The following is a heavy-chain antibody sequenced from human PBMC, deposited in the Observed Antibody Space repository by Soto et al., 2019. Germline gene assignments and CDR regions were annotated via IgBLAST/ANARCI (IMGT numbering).Heavy chain of an antibody. CDR3: AREGLCSSTSCSTTPPRTYNWVDP. V-gene: IGHV4-34*01. J-gene: IGHJ5*02. Sequence: PSETLSLTCAVYGGSFSGYYWSWIRQPPGKGLEWIGEINHSGSTNYNPSLKSRVTISVDTSKNQFSLKLSSVTAADTAVYYCAREGLCSSTSCSTTPPRTYNWVDPGGEGTLVTVSS. CDR2: INHSGST. CDR1: GGSFSGYY. D-gene: IGHD2-2*01.